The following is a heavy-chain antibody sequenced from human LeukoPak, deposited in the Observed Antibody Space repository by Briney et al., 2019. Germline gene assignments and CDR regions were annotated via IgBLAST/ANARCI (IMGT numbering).Heavy chain of an antibody. J-gene: IGHJ3*02. D-gene: IGHD2-2*01. Sequence: GGPLRLSRAASGFTFSSYSMNWVRQAPGKGLEWVSSISSSSSYIYYADSVKGRFTISRDNAKNSLYLQMNSLRAEDTAVYYCARDLHGTSLFDNDAFDIWGQGTMVTVSS. V-gene: IGHV3-21*01. CDR3: ARDLHGTSLFDNDAFDI. CDR2: ISSSSSYI. CDR1: GFTFSSYS.